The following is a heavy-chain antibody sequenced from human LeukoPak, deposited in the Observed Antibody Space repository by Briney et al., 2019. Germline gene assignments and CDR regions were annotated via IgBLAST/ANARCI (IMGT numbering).Heavy chain of an antibody. Sequence: SETLSLTCAVYGGSFSGYYWSWIRQPPGKGLEWIGEINHSGSTYYNPSLKSRVTISLDTSKNQFSLKLSSVTAADTAVYYCVRRLIAAAATDYWGQGTLVTVSS. J-gene: IGHJ4*02. CDR2: INHSGST. D-gene: IGHD6-13*01. CDR1: GGSFSGYY. V-gene: IGHV4-34*09. CDR3: VRRLIAAAATDY.